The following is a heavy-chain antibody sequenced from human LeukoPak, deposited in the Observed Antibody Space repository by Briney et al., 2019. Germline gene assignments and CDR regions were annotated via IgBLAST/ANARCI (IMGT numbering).Heavy chain of an antibody. CDR1: GFTFSDYY. D-gene: IGHD4-23*01. J-gene: IGHJ4*02. CDR2: INHSGST. Sequence: GSLRLSCAASGFTFSDYYMSWIRQAPGKGLEWIGEINHSGSTNYNPSLKSRVTISVDTSKNQFSLKLSSVTAADTAVYYCARVRSPIYGGNSDFDYWGQGTLVTVSS. CDR3: ARVRSPIYGGNSDFDY. V-gene: IGHV4-34*01.